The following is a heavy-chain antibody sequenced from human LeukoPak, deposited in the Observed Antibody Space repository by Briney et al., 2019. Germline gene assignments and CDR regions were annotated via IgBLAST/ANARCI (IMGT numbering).Heavy chain of an antibody. CDR3: ARVVGSGYDSFDY. CDR2: IYYSGST. D-gene: IGHD5-12*01. CDR1: GGSISSYY. Sequence: KSSETLSLTCTVSGGSISSYYWSWIRQPPGRGLEWIGYIYYSGSTNYNPSLKSRVTISVDTSKNQFSLKLSSVTAADTAVYYCARVVGSGYDSFDYWGQGTLVTVSS. V-gene: IGHV4-59*01. J-gene: IGHJ4*02.